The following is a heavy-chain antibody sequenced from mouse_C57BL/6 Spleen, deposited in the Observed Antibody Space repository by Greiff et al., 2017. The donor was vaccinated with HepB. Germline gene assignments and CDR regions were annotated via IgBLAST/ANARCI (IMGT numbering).Heavy chain of an antibody. CDR3: AISSYAMDY. CDR1: GYTFTSYW. CDR2: IHPNSGST. D-gene: IGHD1-1*01. Sequence: QVQLQQSGAELVKPGASVKLSCKASGYTFTSYWMHWVKQRPGQGLEWIGMIHPNSGSTNYNEKFKSKATLTVDKSSSTAYMQLSGLTSEDSAVYYCAISSYAMDYWGQGTSVTVSS. J-gene: IGHJ4*01. V-gene: IGHV1-64*01.